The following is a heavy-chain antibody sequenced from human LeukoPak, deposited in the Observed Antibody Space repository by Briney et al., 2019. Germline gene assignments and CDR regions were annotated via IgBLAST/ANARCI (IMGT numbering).Heavy chain of an antibody. V-gene: IGHV3-30*18. CDR3: AKGGGRDGYNLLGAFDI. Sequence: GRSLRLSCKASGFVFSGYGMHWVRQAPGKGLEWVTAISDDGRYIYYADIVKGRFTISRDNSKNTLYLQMNSLRAEDTAVYYCAKGGGRDGYNLLGAFDIWGQGTMVTVSS. CDR2: ISDDGRYI. CDR1: GFVFSGYG. J-gene: IGHJ3*02. D-gene: IGHD5-24*01.